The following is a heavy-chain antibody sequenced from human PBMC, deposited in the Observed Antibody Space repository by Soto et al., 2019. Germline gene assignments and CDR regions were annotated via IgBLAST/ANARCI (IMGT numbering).Heavy chain of an antibody. D-gene: IGHD3-10*01. CDR3: ASSYGSGYRAFDY. CDR1: GDTFTFYS. CDR2: INPILSMS. J-gene: IGHJ4*02. Sequence: QVQLVQSGAEVKRPGSSVKVSCKASGDTFTFYSITWVRQATGLGLEWMGRINPILSMSNYAQRFQGRVTMTADKSTSTAYMELSSLRSEDTAIYYCASSYGSGYRAFDYWGQGALVTVSS. V-gene: IGHV1-69*02.